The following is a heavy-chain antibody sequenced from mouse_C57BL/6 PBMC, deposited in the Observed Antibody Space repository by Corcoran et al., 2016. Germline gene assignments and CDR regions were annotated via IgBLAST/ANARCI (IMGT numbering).Heavy chain of an antibody. CDR2: IYPRSGNT. CDR1: GYTFTSYG. D-gene: IGHD6-1*01. J-gene: IGHJ4*01. Sequence: QVQLQQSGAELARPGASVKLSCKASGYTFTSYGISWVKQRSGQGLEWIGEIYPRSGNTYYNERFKGKATLTADKSSSTAYMELRSLTSEDSAVYFCARRLPYAMDYWGQGTSVTVSS. CDR3: ARRLPYAMDY. V-gene: IGHV1-81*01.